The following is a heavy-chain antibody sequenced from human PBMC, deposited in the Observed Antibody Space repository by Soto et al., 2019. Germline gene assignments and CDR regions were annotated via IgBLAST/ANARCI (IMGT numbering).Heavy chain of an antibody. CDR3: AGDGAAALFRPPLTF. V-gene: IGHV4-4*02. Sequence: QVQLQESDPGLVRPSGTLSLTCAVSGGSISSTNWWSWVRQPPGKGLEWIGEIYHSGSTNYNPSPTSRVTMSPDKPKNQFPRRLSSVPAADTAVYYCAGDGAAALFRPPLTFWGQGTLVAVSS. J-gene: IGHJ4*02. CDR1: GGSISSTNW. CDR2: IYHSGST. D-gene: IGHD6-13*01.